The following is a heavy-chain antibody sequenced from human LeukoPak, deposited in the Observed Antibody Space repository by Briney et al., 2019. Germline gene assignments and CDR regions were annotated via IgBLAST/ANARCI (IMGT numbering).Heavy chain of an antibody. D-gene: IGHD2-21*02. J-gene: IGHJ3*02. V-gene: IGHV1-69*06. CDR1: GYRFTNYG. Sequence: SVKVSCKASGYRFTNYGVSWVRQAPGQGLEWMGGIIPIFGTANYAQKFQGRVTITADKSTSTAYMELSSLRSEDTAVYYCASYCRGGDCSYDAFDIWGQGTMVTVSS. CDR2: IIPIFGTA. CDR3: ASYCRGGDCSYDAFDI.